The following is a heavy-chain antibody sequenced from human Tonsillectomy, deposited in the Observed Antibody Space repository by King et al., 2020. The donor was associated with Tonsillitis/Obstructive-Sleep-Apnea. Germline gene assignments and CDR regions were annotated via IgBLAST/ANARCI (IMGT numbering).Heavy chain of an antibody. CDR2: IHSTCTYI. J-gene: IGHJ4*02. V-gene: IGHV3-21*01. Sequence: VQLVESGGGLVKPGGSLRLSCAASGFPFSTYTFSWVRQAPGKGLEWVASIHSTCTYIYYADSVRGRFTISRDNANNSLFLQMNSLRPDDSAVYYCASPPPGDIWGQGTLVAVSS. CDR1: GFPFSTYT. D-gene: IGHD4-17*01. CDR3: ASPPPGDI.